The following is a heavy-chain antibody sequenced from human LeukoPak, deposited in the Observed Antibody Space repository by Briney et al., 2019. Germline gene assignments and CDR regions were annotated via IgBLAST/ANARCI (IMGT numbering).Heavy chain of an antibody. CDR3: ARANTYYDILTGYYVYYFDY. Sequence: SETLSLTCTVSGGSISSSSYYWGWIRQPPGKGLEWIGSIYYSGSTYYNPSLKSRVTISVDTPKNQFSLKLSSVTAADTAVYYCARANTYYDILTGYYVYYFDYWGQGTLVTVSS. V-gene: IGHV4-39*07. D-gene: IGHD3-9*01. CDR1: GGSISSSSYY. J-gene: IGHJ4*02. CDR2: IYYSGST.